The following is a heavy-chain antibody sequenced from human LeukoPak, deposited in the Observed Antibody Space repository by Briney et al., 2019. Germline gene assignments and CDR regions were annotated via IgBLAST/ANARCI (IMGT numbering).Heavy chain of an antibody. CDR3: ARGEYYCSSGTCYASYFDY. V-gene: IGHV4-4*07. Sequence: SETLSLTCTVSGGSISTYFWSWIRQPAGKGLEWIGRIYTSGSTNYNPSLKSRVTMSVDTSNHFALRLSSVTAADTAMYYCARGEYYCSSGTCYASYFDYWGQGILVTVSS. D-gene: IGHD2-15*01. J-gene: IGHJ4*02. CDR2: IYTSGST. CDR1: GGSISTYF.